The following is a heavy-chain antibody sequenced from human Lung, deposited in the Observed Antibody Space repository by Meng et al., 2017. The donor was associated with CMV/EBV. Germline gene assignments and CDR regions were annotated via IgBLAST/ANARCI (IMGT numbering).Heavy chain of an antibody. CDR1: GFIFGSYS. D-gene: IGHD4-17*01. CDR2: ISISSGYK. J-gene: IGHJ4*02. Sequence: GESXKISCAASGFIFGSYSMNWVRQAPGKGLEWVSSISISSGYKNYADSVKGRFTISRDNAKNSLYLQMNSLRAEDTAVYYCARVPYGDYPYWGRGTLVTVSS. CDR3: ARVPYGDYPY. V-gene: IGHV3-21*01.